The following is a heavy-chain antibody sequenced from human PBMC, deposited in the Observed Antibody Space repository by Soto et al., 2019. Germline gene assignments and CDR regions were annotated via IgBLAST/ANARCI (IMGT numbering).Heavy chain of an antibody. D-gene: IGHD7-27*01. V-gene: IGHV3-30-3*01. J-gene: IGHJ4*02. CDR3: ARGVTGGLGVY. Sequence: GGSLRLSCAASGFTFSTYAMNWVRQAPGKGLEWVAVISYDGSNKYYADSVKGRFTISRDNSKNTLYVQVNNLRAEDTAVYYCARGVTGGLGVYWGQGTLVTVSS. CDR2: ISYDGSNK. CDR1: GFTFSTYA.